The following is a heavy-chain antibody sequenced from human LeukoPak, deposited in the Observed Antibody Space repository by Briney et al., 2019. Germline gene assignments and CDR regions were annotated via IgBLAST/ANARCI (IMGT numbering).Heavy chain of an antibody. V-gene: IGHV3-7*01. CDR2: IKQDGSQE. Sequence: PGGSLRLSCAASRFTLSTYWMSWVRQAPGKGLESVAHIKQDGSQEYYVDSVEGRFTISRDSAKNSLYLQMNSLRAEDTAVYYCARGVPYDSWSGPHYSDYWGQGTLVTVSS. J-gene: IGHJ4*02. CDR3: ARGVPYDSWSGPHYSDY. D-gene: IGHD3-3*01. CDR1: RFTLSTYW.